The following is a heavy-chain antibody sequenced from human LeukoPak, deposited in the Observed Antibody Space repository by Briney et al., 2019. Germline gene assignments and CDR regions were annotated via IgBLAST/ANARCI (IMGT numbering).Heavy chain of an antibody. CDR2: IIPIFGTA. V-gene: IGHV1-69*13. D-gene: IGHD6-19*01. CDR1: GYTFTSYA. CDR3: AGSGWYNLGQKFDY. J-gene: IGHJ4*02. Sequence: ASVKVSCKASGYTFTSYAISWVRQAPGQGLEWMGGIIPIFGTANYAQKFQGRVTITADESTSTAYMELSSLRSEDTAVYYCAGSGWYNLGQKFDYWGQGTLVTVSS.